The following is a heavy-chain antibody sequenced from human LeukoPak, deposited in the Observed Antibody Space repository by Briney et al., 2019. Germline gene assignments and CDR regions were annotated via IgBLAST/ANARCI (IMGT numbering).Heavy chain of an antibody. CDR3: ARGPSIAGYYFDY. V-gene: IGHV3-21*01. J-gene: IGHJ4*02. D-gene: IGHD6-13*01. CDR2: ISNSDDTR. CDR1: GYTFTSYS. Sequence: GSLRLSCAASGYTFTSYSMSWVRQAPGKGLEWVSFISNSDDTRYYADSVKGRFTISRDNAKNSLYLQMNSLRAEDTAVYYCARGPSIAGYYFDYWGQGTLVTVSS.